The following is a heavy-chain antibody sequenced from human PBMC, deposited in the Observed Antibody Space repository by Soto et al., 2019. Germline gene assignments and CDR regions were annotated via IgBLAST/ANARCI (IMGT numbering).Heavy chain of an antibody. CDR2: IYYSGST. CDR1: GGSISSGGYY. CDR3: ASVRYYDPGWFDP. D-gene: IGHD3-22*01. Sequence: SETLSLTCTVSGGSISSGGYYWSWIRQHPGKGLEWIGYIYYSGSTYYNPSLKSRVTISVDTSKNQFSLKLSSVTAADTAVYYCASVRYYDPGWFDPWGQGTLVTVSS. J-gene: IGHJ5*02. V-gene: IGHV4-31*03.